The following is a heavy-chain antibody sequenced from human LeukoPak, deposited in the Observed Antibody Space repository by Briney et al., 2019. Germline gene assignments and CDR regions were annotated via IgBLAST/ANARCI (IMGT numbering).Heavy chain of an antibody. V-gene: IGHV4-4*08. D-gene: IGHD3-10*01. CDR1: GVSISGFY. CDR3: ARRRGGFGEGEFDY. Sequence: SETLSFTCTVSGVSISGFYWNWIRQPPRRGLEWVGYSHTGGSISSNPSLNSRVAFSMDTSKNQVSLRLNSVTATDTAVYYCARRRGGFGEGEFDYWGQGIPVTVST. CDR2: SHTGGSI. J-gene: IGHJ4*02.